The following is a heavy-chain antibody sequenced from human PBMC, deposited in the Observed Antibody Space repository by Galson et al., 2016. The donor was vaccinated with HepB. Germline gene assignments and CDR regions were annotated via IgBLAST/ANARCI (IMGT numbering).Heavy chain of an antibody. J-gene: IGHJ4*02. CDR2: INHSGRT. CDR3: ARGGAEWYFDY. V-gene: IGHV4-34*01. D-gene: IGHD3-3*01. Sequence: SETLSLTCGVYGGSFSGYYWSWIRQPPGKGLEWIGEINHSGRTNYNPSLKSRVTMSVDTSKNQFSLKLSSVTAADTAVYYWARGGAEWYFDYWGQGTLVTVSS. CDR1: GGSFSGYY.